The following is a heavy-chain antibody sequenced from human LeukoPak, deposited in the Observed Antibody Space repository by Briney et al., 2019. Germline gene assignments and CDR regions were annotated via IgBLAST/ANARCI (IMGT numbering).Heavy chain of an antibody. Sequence: GGSLRLSCAASGFTFDDYAMHWVRQAPGKGLEWVSHISGDGGSTYYADSVKGGFTISRDNSKNSLYLQMNSLRTEDTALYYCPKALCIAARPFDYWGQGTLVTVSS. CDR2: ISGDGGST. V-gene: IGHV3-43*02. D-gene: IGHD6-6*01. CDR3: PKALCIAARPFDY. CDR1: GFTFDDYA. J-gene: IGHJ4*02.